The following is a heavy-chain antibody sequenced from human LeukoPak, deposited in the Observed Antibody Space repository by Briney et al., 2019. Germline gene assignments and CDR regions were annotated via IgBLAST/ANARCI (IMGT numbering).Heavy chain of an antibody. Sequence: SETLSLTCTVSGGSISSGGYYWSWIRQHPGKGLEWIGYIYYSGSTYYNPSLKSRVTISVDTSKNQFSLNLSSVTAADTAVYYCAITTYYYDSSGYYSNWFDPWGQGTLVTVSS. CDR3: AITTYYYDSSGYYSNWFDP. CDR1: GGSISSGGYY. V-gene: IGHV4-31*03. CDR2: IYYSGST. J-gene: IGHJ5*02. D-gene: IGHD3-22*01.